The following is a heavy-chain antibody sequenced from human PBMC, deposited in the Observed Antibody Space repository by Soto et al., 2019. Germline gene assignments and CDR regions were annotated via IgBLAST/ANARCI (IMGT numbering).Heavy chain of an antibody. D-gene: IGHD3-10*02. Sequence: QITLKESGPTLVKPTQTLTLTCTFSGFSLSTSGVGVGWIRQPPGKALEWLGFIYWDEDKRYSPSLKSRLTTTKDTSKSQVVLTMTNMDPVDTATYYRAHVFTSLAPFDSWGQGTLVTVSA. CDR1: GFSLSTSGVG. CDR2: IYWDEDK. J-gene: IGHJ4*02. CDR3: AHVFTSLAPFDS. V-gene: IGHV2-5*02.